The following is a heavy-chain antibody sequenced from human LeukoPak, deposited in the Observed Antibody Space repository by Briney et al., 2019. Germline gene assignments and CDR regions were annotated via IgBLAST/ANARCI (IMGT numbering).Heavy chain of an antibody. CDR3: ARDARYDFWSGYYYYYHYMDV. V-gene: IGHV4-38-2*02. J-gene: IGHJ6*03. D-gene: IGHD3-3*01. CDR1: GYSISSGYY. CDR2: IYHSGSS. Sequence: SETLSLTCTVSGYSISSGYYWGWIRQPPGKGLEWIGSIYHSGSSYYNPSLKSRVTISVDTSKNQFSLKLSSVTAADTGVYYCARDARYDFWSGYYYYYHYMDVWGKGTTVTVSS.